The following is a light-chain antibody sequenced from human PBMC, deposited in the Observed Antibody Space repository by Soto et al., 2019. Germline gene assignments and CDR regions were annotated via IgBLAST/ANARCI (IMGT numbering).Light chain of an antibody. CDR3: QQLNSYPQT. V-gene: IGKV1-9*01. CDR2: SAS. J-gene: IGKJ5*01. CDR1: RGISSY. Sequence: MHLTQSPSSLSASLGDRVTITFQASRGISSYLAWYQQKPGKPPKLLVYSASTLQSGVPSRFSGSGSGPDFTLTISSLQPEDSATYFCQQLNSYPQTFGQGTRLEIK.